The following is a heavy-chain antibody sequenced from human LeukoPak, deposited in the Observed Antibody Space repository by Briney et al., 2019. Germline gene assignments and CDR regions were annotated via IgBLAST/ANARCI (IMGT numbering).Heavy chain of an antibody. D-gene: IGHD6-13*01. CDR3: ARDCRYIAAADY. CDR2: INSDGSST. V-gene: IGHV3-74*01. Sequence: PGGSLRLSCTASGFTFSSYWMHWVRQAPGKGLVWVSRINSDGSSTTYADSVKGRFTISRDNAKNTLYLQMNSLRAEDTAVYYCARDCRYIAAADYWGQGTLVTVSS. CDR1: GFTFSSYW. J-gene: IGHJ4*02.